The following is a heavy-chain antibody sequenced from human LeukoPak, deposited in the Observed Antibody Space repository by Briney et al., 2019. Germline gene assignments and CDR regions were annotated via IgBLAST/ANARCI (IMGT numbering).Heavy chain of an antibody. CDR3: AKSVLGWELLSWFDP. Sequence: GGSLRLSCAASGFTFSSYGMHWVRQAPGKGLEWVAVISYDGSNKYYADSVKGRFTISRDNSKNTLYLQMNSLRAEDTAVYYCAKSVLGWELLSWFDPWGQGTLVTVSS. CDR2: ISYDGSNK. V-gene: IGHV3-30*18. CDR1: GFTFSSYG. J-gene: IGHJ5*02. D-gene: IGHD1-26*01.